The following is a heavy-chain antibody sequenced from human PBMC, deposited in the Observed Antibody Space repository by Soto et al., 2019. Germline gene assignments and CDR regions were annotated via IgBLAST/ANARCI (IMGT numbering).Heavy chain of an antibody. V-gene: IGHV1-18*01. Sequence: QVELVQSGPEVKRPGASVKVPCKTSGYTFITNGINWVRQAPGQGLEWMGWISPANGDKKYAQKFKDRVTLTSETSTDTVYMELTNLRSDDTAVYFCARGRYFATTHRQWWYFDFWGRGTLVTVSS. CDR3: ARGRYFATTHRQWWYFDF. CDR1: GYTFITNG. J-gene: IGHJ2*01. D-gene: IGHD3-10*01. CDR2: ISPANGDK.